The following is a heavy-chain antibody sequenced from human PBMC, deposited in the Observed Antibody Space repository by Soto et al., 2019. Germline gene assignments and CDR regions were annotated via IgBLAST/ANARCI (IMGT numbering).Heavy chain of an antibody. J-gene: IGHJ6*02. CDR2: IYHSGST. V-gene: IGHV4-30-2*01. Sequence: SETLSLTCAVSGGSISSGGYSWSWIRQPPGKGLEWIGYIYHSGSTYYNPSLKSRVTISVDRSKNQFSLKLSSVTAADTAVYYCARVSNYHYYYYGMDVWGQGTTVTVSS. CDR1: GGSISSGGYS. CDR3: ARVSNYHYYYYGMDV. D-gene: IGHD4-4*01.